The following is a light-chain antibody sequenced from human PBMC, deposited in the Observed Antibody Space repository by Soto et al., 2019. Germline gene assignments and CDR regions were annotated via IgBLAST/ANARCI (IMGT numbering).Light chain of an antibody. CDR1: RXDVGTYNF. CDR3: QSYDSSLIVSKV. J-gene: IGLJ1*01. Sequence: QSVLTQPRSVSGSPGQSVTVSCTGTRXDVGTYNFVSWYQQYPGKAPKLMIYDVSKRPSGVPDRFSGSKSGNTASLTISGLQAEDEADYYCQSYDSSLIVSKVFGTGTKVTVL. CDR2: DVS. V-gene: IGLV2-11*01.